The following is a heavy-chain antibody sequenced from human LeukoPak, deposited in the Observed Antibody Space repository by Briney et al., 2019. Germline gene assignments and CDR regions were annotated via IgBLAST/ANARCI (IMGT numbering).Heavy chain of an antibody. J-gene: IGHJ4*02. V-gene: IGHV1-46*01. Sequence: ASVKVSCKASGYTFTSYYMHWVRQAPGQGLEWMGIVNPSGGSTSYAQKFQGRVTMTRDTSTSTVYMELSSLRSEDTAVYYCARDVAVAGTLDYWGQGTLATVSS. CDR1: GYTFTSYY. CDR2: VNPSGGST. D-gene: IGHD6-19*01. CDR3: ARDVAVAGTLDY.